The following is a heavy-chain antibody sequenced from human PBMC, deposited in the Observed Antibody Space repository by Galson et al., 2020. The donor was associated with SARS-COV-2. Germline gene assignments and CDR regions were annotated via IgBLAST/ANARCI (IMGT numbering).Heavy chain of an antibody. V-gene: IGHV4-4*07. CDR3: ARGGYFPDSSLFDI. CDR1: GGSFNTYY. Sequence: SQTLSLTCTVSGGSFNTYYWTFLLPSSFTFLYFILLLSSLSSTASPPSLTSRVTMSIDTSRNKFSLNLTSVTAADTAVYYCARGGYFPDSSLFDIWGQGTMVTVSS. D-gene: IGHD3-22*01. CDR2: LSSLSST. J-gene: IGHJ3*02.